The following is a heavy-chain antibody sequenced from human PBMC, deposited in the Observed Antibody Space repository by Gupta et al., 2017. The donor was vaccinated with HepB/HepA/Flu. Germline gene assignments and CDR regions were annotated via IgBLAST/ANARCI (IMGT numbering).Heavy chain of an antibody. J-gene: IGHJ4*02. CDR1: GFTFSSYG. V-gene: IGHV3-30*18. Sequence: QVQLVESGGGVVQPGGSVRLACAASGFTFSSYGMHWVRQAPGKGLEWVAVISYDGSNKYYADSVKGRFTISRENYKNTLYLQMNSLRAEDTAVYYCAKDYVEDNWNDFFPSHWGQGTLVTVSS. CDR3: AKDYVEDNWNDFFPSH. CDR2: ISYDGSNK. D-gene: IGHD1-20*01.